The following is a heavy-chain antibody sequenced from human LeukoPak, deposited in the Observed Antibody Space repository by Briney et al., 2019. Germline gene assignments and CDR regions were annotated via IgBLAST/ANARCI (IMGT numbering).Heavy chain of an antibody. V-gene: IGHV3-7*01. CDR1: GFTFNTHY. J-gene: IGHJ4*02. CDR2: MRHDGSDS. Sequence: GGSLRLSCAASGFTFNTHYMAWVRQAPGKGPEWVAHMRHDGSDSGYVESVEGRFTISRDNSKNLVYLQMTNLRVEDTAVCYCAKYLSRALDHWGQGTLVTVSS. CDR3: AKYLSRALDH. D-gene: IGHD2/OR15-2a*01.